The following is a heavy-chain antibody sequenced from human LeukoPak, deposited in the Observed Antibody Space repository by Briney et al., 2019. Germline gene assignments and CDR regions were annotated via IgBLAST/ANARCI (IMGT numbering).Heavy chain of an antibody. Sequence: ASVKVSCKASGYTFTSYGISWVRQAPGQGLEWMGWISAYNGNTNYAQKLQGRVTMTTDTSTSTAYMELRSLRSDDTAVYYCARDQSSSGSCYRFRYWGQGTLVTVSS. J-gene: IGHJ4*02. V-gene: IGHV1-18*01. CDR2: ISAYNGNT. CDR3: ARDQSSSGSCYRFRY. D-gene: IGHD1-26*01. CDR1: GYTFTSYG.